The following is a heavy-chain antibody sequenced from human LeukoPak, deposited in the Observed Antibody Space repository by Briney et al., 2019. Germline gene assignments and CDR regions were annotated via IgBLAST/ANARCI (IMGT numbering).Heavy chain of an antibody. V-gene: IGHV1-8*02. CDR1: GYTFTGYY. D-gene: IGHD3-9*01. J-gene: IGHJ5*02. CDR2: MNPNSGNT. CDR3: ARGRFAYDILTGYTNWFDP. Sequence: ASVKVSCKASGYTFTGYYMHWVRQATGQGLEWMGWMNPNSGNTGYAQKFQGRVTMTRNTSISTAYMELSSLRSEDTAVYYCARGRFAYDILTGYTNWFDPWGQGTLVTVSS.